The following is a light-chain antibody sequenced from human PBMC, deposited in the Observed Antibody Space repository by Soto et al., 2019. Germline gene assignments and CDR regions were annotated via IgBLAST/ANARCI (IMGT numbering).Light chain of an antibody. Sequence: QSALTQPASVSGSPGQSITMSCTGTSIDVGSYNLVSWYQHHPGKAPKLIIYEGTKRPSGVSNRFSGSKSGNTASLTISGIQAEDEDDYYCCSYAGSNSFVVFGGGTKPTVL. J-gene: IGLJ2*01. V-gene: IGLV2-23*03. CDR2: EGT. CDR1: SIDVGSYNL. CDR3: CSYAGSNSFVV.